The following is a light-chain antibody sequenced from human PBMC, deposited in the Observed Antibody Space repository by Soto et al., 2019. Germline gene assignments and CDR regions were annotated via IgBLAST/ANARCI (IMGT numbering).Light chain of an antibody. CDR2: EVG. CDR3: SSYTSSSTLV. V-gene: IGLV2-14*01. Sequence: QSVLTQPASVSGSPGQSITISCTGTSTDVGTYNYVSWYQQHPGKAPKIMIYEVGHRPSGVSNRFSGSKSGYTASLTISGLQAEDEADYYCSSYTSSSTLVFGTGTKLTVL. CDR1: STDVGTYNY. J-gene: IGLJ1*01.